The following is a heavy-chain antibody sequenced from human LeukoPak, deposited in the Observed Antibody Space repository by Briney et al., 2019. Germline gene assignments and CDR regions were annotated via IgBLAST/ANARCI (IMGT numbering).Heavy chain of an antibody. CDR1: GGTFSSYA. J-gene: IGHJ6*03. V-gene: IGHV1-69*05. CDR3: ALVWGHYYYYYYMDV. Sequence: SVKVSCKASGGTFSSYAISWVRHAPGQGLEWMGGVIPIFGTANYAQKFQGRVTITTDESTSTAYMELSSLRTEDTAVYYCALVWGHYYYYYYMDVWGKGTTVTVSS. CDR2: VIPIFGTA. D-gene: IGHD3-16*01.